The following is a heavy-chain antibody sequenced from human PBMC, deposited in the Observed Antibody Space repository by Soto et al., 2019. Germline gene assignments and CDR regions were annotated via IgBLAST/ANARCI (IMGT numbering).Heavy chain of an antibody. V-gene: IGHV3-48*01. D-gene: IGHD6-13*01. CDR1: GFTFSSYS. Sequence: GGSLRLSCAASGFTFSSYSMNWVRQAPGKGLEWVSYISSSSSTIYYADSVKGRFTISRDNAKNSLYLQMNSLRAEDTAVYYCARRAKSSSWYFPASAEYFQHWGQGTLVTVSS. CDR3: ARRAKSSSWYFPASAEYFQH. CDR2: ISSSSSTI. J-gene: IGHJ1*01.